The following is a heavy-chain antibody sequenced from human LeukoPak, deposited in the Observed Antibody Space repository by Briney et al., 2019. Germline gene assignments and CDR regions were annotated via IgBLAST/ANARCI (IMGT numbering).Heavy chain of an antibody. CDR1: GGSISSSSYY. V-gene: IGHV4-39*01. J-gene: IGHJ5*02. D-gene: IGHD2-21*01. Sequence: SETLSLTCAVSGGSISSSSYYWGWIRQPPVKGLEWIGSIYYSGSTYYNPSLKSRVTISVDTSKNQFSLKLTSVTAADTAVYYCARLSYSQLFDPWGQGTLVTVSS. CDR3: ARLSYSQLFDP. CDR2: IYYSGST.